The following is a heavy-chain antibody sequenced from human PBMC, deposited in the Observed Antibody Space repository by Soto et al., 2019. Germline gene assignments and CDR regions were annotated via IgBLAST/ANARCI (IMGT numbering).Heavy chain of an antibody. CDR1: GYTFTGYY. D-gene: IGHD3-3*01. CDR3: ARTFWSGYFHFDY. J-gene: IGHJ4*02. Sequence: GASVKVSCKASGYTFTGYYMHWVRQAPGQGLEWMGWINPNSGGTNYAQKFQGRVTMTRDTSISTAYMELSRLRSDDTAVYYCARTFWSGYFHFDYWGQGTLVTVSS. CDR2: INPNSGGT. V-gene: IGHV1-2*02.